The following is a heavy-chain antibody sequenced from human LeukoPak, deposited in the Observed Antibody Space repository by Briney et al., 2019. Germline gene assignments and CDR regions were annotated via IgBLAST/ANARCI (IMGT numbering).Heavy chain of an antibody. CDR1: GFTFISHT. D-gene: IGHD1-26*01. CDR3: ARVRKWATTRAFDI. Sequence: PGESLRLSCAASGFTFISHTMSWIRQAPGKGLEWVSAISGSGGSTYYADSVKGRFTISRDNSKNTLYLQMNSLRAEDTAVYYCARVRKWATTRAFDIWGQGTMVTVSS. V-gene: IGHV3-23*01. J-gene: IGHJ3*02. CDR2: ISGSGGST.